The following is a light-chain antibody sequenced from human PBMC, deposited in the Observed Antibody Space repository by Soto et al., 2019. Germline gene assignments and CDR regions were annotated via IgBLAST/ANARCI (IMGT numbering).Light chain of an antibody. V-gene: IGKV3-11*01. CDR1: QSVSSW. Sequence: LTQSPSTVSLYPGERATLSCRASQSVSSWLAWYQQRPGQAPRLLIYDVSSLASGIPARFSGSGSGTEFTLTISSLEPDDFAVYYCQQCRNWSPRTFGQGTRLEIK. J-gene: IGKJ5*01. CDR2: DVS. CDR3: QQCRNWSPRT.